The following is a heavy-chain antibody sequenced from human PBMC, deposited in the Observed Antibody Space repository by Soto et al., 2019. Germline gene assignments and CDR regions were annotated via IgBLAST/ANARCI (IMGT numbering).Heavy chain of an antibody. CDR3: ARPSSVGARSGVFDI. V-gene: IGHV1-69*01. J-gene: IGHJ3*02. D-gene: IGHD1-26*01. Sequence: QVQLVQSGAEVKKPGSSVKVSCKASGGTFSSYAISWVRQAPGQGLEWMGGIIPIFGTTNYAQKVQGRVTITADESTSTADVELSSLSSEDTAVYYCARPSSVGARSGVFDIWGQGTVVTVSS. CDR2: IIPIFGTT. CDR1: GGTFSSYA.